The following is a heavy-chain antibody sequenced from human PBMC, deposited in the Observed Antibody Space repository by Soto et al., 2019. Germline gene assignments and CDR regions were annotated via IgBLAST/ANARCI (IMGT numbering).Heavy chain of an antibody. CDR1: GGSIYRSGYY. J-gene: IGHJ4*02. Sequence: QVQLQESGPGLVKPSETLSLTCTVSGGSIYRSGYYWGWIRHPPGRGLEWIGNIDYNGVTYSNPSLKSRVTISLDTSKNQFSLKLTSVTAADTALYYCGKVLVGATGHTDSDSWGPGTLVAVSS. D-gene: IGHD2-15*01. CDR2: IDYNGVT. V-gene: IGHV4-39*01. CDR3: GKVLVGATGHTDSDS.